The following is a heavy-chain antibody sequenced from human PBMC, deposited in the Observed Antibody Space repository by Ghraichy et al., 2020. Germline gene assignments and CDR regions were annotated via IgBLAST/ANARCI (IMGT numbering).Heavy chain of an antibody. Sequence: GGSLRLSCAASGFTFSSYAMHWVRQAPGKGLEWMAVISYDGSHKSYADSVKGRFTISRDISKNTLYLQMNSLRAEDTAVYYCTRSDYDFWSGYGELYGLDVWGQGTAVTVSS. CDR3: TRSDYDFWSGYGELYGLDV. V-gene: IGHV3-30*04. CDR2: ISYDGSHK. CDR1: GFTFSSYA. D-gene: IGHD3-3*01. J-gene: IGHJ6*02.